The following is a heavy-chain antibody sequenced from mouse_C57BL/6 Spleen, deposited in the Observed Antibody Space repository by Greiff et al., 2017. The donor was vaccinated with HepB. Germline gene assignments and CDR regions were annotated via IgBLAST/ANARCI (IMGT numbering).Heavy chain of an antibody. CDR3: TRRVGLALDY. J-gene: IGHJ2*01. Sequence: EVQLVESGGGLVQPGGSMKLSCAASGFTFSDAWMDWVRQSPEKGLEWVAEIRNKANNHATYYAESVKGRFTISRDDSKSSVYLQMNSLRAEDTGIYYCTRRVGLALDYWGQGTTLTVSS. D-gene: IGHD4-1*01. V-gene: IGHV6-6*01. CDR1: GFTFSDAW. CDR2: IRNKANNHAT.